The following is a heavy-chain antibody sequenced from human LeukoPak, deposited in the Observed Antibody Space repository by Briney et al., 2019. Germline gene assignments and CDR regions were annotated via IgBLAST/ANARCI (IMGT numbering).Heavy chain of an antibody. Sequence: PGRSLRLSCAASGFTFDDYAMHWVRQAPGKGLEWVSGISWNSGSIGYADSVKGRFTISRDNAKNSLYLQMNSVRAEDTALYFCAKDQYGSGSLYAFDIWGQGTMVTVSS. D-gene: IGHD3-10*01. CDR2: ISWNSGSI. V-gene: IGHV3-9*01. J-gene: IGHJ3*02. CDR1: GFTFDDYA. CDR3: AKDQYGSGSLYAFDI.